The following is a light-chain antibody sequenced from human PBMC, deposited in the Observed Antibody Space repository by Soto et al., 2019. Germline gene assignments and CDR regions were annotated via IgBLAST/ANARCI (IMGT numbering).Light chain of an antibody. Sequence: DIQMTQSPSSLSASVGDRVTISCRASQSISNHLNWYQHKPGKAPKLLIYSASTLQTGVPSRFSGSGSGTDFTLTISSLQPEDFATYYCQQSYNGPFTFGPGTKVDI. CDR1: QSISNH. V-gene: IGKV1-39*01. J-gene: IGKJ3*01. CDR2: SAS. CDR3: QQSYNGPFT.